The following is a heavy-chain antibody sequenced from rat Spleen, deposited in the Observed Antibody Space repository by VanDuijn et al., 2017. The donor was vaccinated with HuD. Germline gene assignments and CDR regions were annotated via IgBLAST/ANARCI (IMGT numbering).Heavy chain of an antibody. V-gene: IGHV5-31*01. CDR1: GFTFNNYW. CDR2: ITNAAGKV. CDR3: TTFSDYATSPFAY. D-gene: IGHD1-6*01. Sequence: EVQLVETGGGLVQPGRSLKLSCVASGFTFNNYWMTWIRQAPGKGLEWVASITNAAGKVYYPDSVKGRFTISRDTAHNILYLQMNSPRSEDTATYYCTTFSDYATSPFAYWGQGVMVTVSS. J-gene: IGHJ2*01.